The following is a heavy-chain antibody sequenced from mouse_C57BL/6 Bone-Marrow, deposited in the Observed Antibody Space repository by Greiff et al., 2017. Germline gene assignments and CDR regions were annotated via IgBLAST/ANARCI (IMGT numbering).Heavy chain of an antibody. V-gene: IGHV1-69*01. D-gene: IGHD2-5*01. CDR2: ITPAESNT. CDR3: ARDESKESAMDY. J-gene: IGHJ4*01. Sequence: QVQLKQPGAELVLPGDSLKLSCKSTDYTFPSHGMPWVHKRPGQGLEWIGVITPAESNTNYTHKFKGMFTLTVDKSTSTAYLQLSSLTSEDAAVYYCARDESKESAMDYWGQGTAVTVTA. CDR1: DYTFPSHG.